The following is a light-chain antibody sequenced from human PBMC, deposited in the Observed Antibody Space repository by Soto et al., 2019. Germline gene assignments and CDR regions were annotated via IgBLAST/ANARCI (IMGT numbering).Light chain of an antibody. CDR3: QQGYSTPVT. CDR1: QSISRH. Sequence: DIHMTEAPSSLSLSVGGRVTLTCRASQSISRHLNWYQQKPGRAPRLLIYGASNLQSGVPSRFSGSGSGTDFTLTISSLLPQDFATYYCQQGYSTPVTFGQGTRLEIK. V-gene: IGKV1-39*01. CDR2: GAS. J-gene: IGKJ5*01.